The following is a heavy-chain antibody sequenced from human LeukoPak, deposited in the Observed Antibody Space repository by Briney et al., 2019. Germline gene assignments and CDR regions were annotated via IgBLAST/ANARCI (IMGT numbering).Heavy chain of an antibody. D-gene: IGHD3-22*01. Sequence: ASVKVSCTASGGTFSSYAISWVRQAPGQGLEWMGGIIPTFGTANYAQKFQGRVTITTDESTSTAYMELSSLRSEDTAVYYCAREANGDYYDSSGYYPDAFDIWGQGTMVTVSS. J-gene: IGHJ3*02. CDR3: AREANGDYYDSSGYYPDAFDI. CDR1: GGTFSSYA. CDR2: IIPTFGTA. V-gene: IGHV1-69*05.